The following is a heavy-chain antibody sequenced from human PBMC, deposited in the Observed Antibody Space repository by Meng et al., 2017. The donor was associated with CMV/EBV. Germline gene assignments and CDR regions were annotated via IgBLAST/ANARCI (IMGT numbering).Heavy chain of an antibody. J-gene: IGHJ6*02. Sequence: GESLKISCAASGFTFSDYYMSWIRQAPGKGLEWVSYISSSGSTIYSADSVKGQFTISRDNAKNSLYLQMNSLRAEDTAVYYCARALCGGDCYSYYYYYGMDVWGQGTTVTVSS. CDR1: GFTFSDYY. D-gene: IGHD2-21*01. CDR2: ISSSGSTI. CDR3: ARALCGGDCYSYYYYYGMDV. V-gene: IGHV3-11*04.